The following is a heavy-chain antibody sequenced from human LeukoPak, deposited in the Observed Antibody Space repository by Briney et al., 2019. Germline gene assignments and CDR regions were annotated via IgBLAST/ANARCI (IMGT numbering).Heavy chain of an antibody. D-gene: IGHD3-10*01. V-gene: IGHV4-59*01. CDR3: ARSDYSGSGTYSEFDAFDI. Sequence: SETLSLTCTVSGGSISSYYWSWIRQPPGKGLEWIGYIYYTGSTSYNPSLKSRVTISMDTSKNQFSLKLSSVTAADSAVYYCARSDYSGSGTYSEFDAFDIWGQGPMVTVSS. CDR2: IYYTGST. CDR1: GGSISSYY. J-gene: IGHJ3*02.